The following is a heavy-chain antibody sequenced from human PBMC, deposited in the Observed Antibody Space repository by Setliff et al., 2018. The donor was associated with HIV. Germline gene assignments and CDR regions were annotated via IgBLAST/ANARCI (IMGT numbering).Heavy chain of an antibody. CDR1: GYSISSGYY. CDR3: ARITDDYSRFYYYMDV. Sequence: SETLSLTCAVSGYSISSGYYWGWIRQPPGKGLEWIGNIYHSGSTYYNPSLKSRVTISVDTSKNEVSLKLTYVTSADTAVYYCARITDDYSRFYYYMDVWGKGTTVTVSS. CDR2: IYHSGST. J-gene: IGHJ6*03. D-gene: IGHD4-4*01. V-gene: IGHV4-38-2*01.